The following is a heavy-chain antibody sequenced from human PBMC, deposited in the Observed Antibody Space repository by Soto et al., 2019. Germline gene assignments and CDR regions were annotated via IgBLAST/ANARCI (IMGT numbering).Heavy chain of an antibody. D-gene: IGHD6-13*01. Sequence: HPGGSLRLSCAASGFTFSSYAMSWVRQAPGKGLEWVSTISGSGGVSYYAASMKGRFTISRDNSKNTLYLQMNSLRAEDAAVYYCAKRGVDSISWSSLWFDPWGQGTLVTVSS. CDR3: AKRGVDSISWSSLWFDP. J-gene: IGHJ5*02. CDR2: ISGSGGVS. V-gene: IGHV3-23*01. CDR1: GFTFSSYA.